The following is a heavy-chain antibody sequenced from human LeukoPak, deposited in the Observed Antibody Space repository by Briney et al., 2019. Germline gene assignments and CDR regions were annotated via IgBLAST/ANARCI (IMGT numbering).Heavy chain of an antibody. J-gene: IGHJ3*02. Sequence: GGSLRLSCAASGFTFSSYWMSWVRQSPGKGLEGVANIKQDGSEKYYVDSVKGRYTISRDNAKNSLYLQKNSLRAEDTAVYYCAREYSSSSGDAFDIWGQGTMVTVSS. CDR1: GFTFSSYW. V-gene: IGHV3-7*01. CDR3: AREYSSSSGDAFDI. D-gene: IGHD6-13*01. CDR2: IKQDGSEK.